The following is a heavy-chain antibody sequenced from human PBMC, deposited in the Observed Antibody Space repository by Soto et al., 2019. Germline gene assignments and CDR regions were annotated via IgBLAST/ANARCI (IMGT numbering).Heavy chain of an antibody. CDR1: GFTFTNAW. Sequence: PGGSLRLSCAASGFTFTNAWINWVRQAPGKGLEWVGRIKSEIDNGTTDFAAPVKGRFAISRDDSKSTLYLQMNSLQTEDTAIYYSTHVLRFSGDGGRRVLFANWARGASVPGSS. D-gene: IGHD1-26*01. CDR3: THVLRFSGDGGRRVLFAN. V-gene: IGHV3-15*07. J-gene: IGHJ4*02. CDR2: IKSEIDNGTT.